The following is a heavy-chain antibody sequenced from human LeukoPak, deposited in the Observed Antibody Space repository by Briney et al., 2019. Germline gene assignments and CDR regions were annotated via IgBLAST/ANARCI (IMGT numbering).Heavy chain of an antibody. D-gene: IGHD1-26*01. J-gene: IGHJ4*02. Sequence: SETLSLTCTVSGGSFSSSNYYWSWIRQPPGKGLEWIGYIYYSGSTNYNPSLKSRVTISVDTSKNQFSLKLSSVTAADTAVYYCASYSGSFDYWGQGTLVTVSS. CDR3: ASYSGSFDY. CDR1: GGSFSSSNYY. CDR2: IYYSGST. V-gene: IGHV4-61*01.